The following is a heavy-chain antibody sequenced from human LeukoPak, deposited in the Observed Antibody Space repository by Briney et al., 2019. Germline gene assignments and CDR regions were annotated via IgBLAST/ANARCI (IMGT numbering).Heavy chain of an antibody. CDR1: GGSISSYY. V-gene: IGHV4-59*12. CDR3: ARVQSMVGLGN. J-gene: IGHJ4*02. Sequence: SETLSLTCTVSGGSISSYYWSWIRQPPGKGLEWIGYIYYSGSTNYNPSLKSRVTISVDTSKNQVSLRLSSVTAADTAVYFCARVQSMVGLGNWGQGTLVAVSS. D-gene: IGHD4/OR15-4a*01. CDR2: IYYSGST.